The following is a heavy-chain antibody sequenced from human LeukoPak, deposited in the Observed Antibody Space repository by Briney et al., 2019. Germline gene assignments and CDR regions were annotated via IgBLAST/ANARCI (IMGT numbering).Heavy chain of an antibody. CDR2: ISSSGSTI. V-gene: IGHV3-48*03. CDR3: ARVSSLAAAGRKNWFDP. D-gene: IGHD6-13*01. J-gene: IGHJ5*02. Sequence: PGGSLRLSCAASGFTFSSYEVNWVRQAPGKGLEWVSYISSSGSTIYYADSVKGRFTISRDNAKNSLYLQMNSLRAEDTAVYYCARVSSLAAAGRKNWFDPWGQGTLVTVSS. CDR1: GFTFSSYE.